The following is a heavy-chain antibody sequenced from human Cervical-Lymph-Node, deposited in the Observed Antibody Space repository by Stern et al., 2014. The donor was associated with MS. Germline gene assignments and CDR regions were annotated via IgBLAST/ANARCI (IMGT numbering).Heavy chain of an antibody. CDR3: TRVPTSSGWSHFDY. CDR2: IYYRGGT. Sequence: QVQLVESGPGLVKPSETLSLTCTVSGGSTSSSSCYWGWIRQPPGEGLEWIGNIYYRGGTFYNPSLKSRVTISVDTSKTQFPLKRTSVTAADTAVYYCTRVPTSSGWSHFDYWGQGNLVTVSS. CDR1: GGSTSSSSCY. D-gene: IGHD6-19*01. J-gene: IGHJ4*02. V-gene: IGHV4-39*01.